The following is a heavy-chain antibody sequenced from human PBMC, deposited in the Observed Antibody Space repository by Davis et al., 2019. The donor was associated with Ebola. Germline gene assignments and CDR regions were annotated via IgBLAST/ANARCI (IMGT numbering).Heavy chain of an antibody. CDR3: AKAFWSGYHFDY. Sequence: PGGSLRLSCAASGFTFDDYAMHWVRQAPGKGLEWVSGISWNSGSIGYADSVKGRFTISRDNAKNSLYLQMNSLRAEDTALYYCAKAFWSGYHFDYWGQGTLVTVSS. V-gene: IGHV3-9*01. J-gene: IGHJ4*02. CDR2: ISWNSGSI. CDR1: GFTFDDYA. D-gene: IGHD3-3*01.